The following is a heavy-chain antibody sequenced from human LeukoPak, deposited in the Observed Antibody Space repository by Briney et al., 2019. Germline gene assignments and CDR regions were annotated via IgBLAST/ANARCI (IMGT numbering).Heavy chain of an antibody. CDR3: ARGGRTFWVDAFDI. Sequence: PSETLSLTCAVYGGSFSGYYWSWIRQPPGKGLVWIGEINHSGSTNYNPSLKSRVTISVDTSKNQFSLKLSSVTAADTAVYYCARGGRTFWVDAFDIWGQGTMVTVSS. CDR2: INHSGST. CDR1: GGSFSGYY. J-gene: IGHJ3*02. V-gene: IGHV4-34*01. D-gene: IGHD3-16*01.